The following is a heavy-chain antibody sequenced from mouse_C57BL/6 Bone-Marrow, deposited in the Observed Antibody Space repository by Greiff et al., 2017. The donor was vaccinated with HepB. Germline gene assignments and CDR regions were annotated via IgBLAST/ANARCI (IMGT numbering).Heavy chain of an antibody. CDR2: INYDGSST. J-gene: IGHJ1*03. V-gene: IGHV5-16*01. CDR3: ARGLPPYFDV. CDR1: GFTFSDYY. D-gene: IGHD2-10*01. Sequence: VKLMESEGGLVQPGSSMKLSCTASGFTFSDYYMAWVRQFPEKGLEWVANINYDGSSTYYLDSLKSRFIISRDNAKNILYLQMSSLKSEDTATYYCARGLPPYFDVWGTGTTVTVSS.